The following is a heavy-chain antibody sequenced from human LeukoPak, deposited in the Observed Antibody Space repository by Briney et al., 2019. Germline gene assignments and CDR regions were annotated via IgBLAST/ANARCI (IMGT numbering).Heavy chain of an antibody. CDR3: ASPSKFVISESGFDI. Sequence: PSETLSLTCTVTGGSSSDTTYYWAWIRQPPGKGLEWIGSIYFSETKYNPSLKSRITISGDTSKNQFSLKLSSVTAADTAVYYCASPSKFVISESGFDIWGQGTMVTVSA. CDR1: GGSSSDTTYY. J-gene: IGHJ3*02. D-gene: IGHD3-3*01. CDR2: IYFSET. V-gene: IGHV4-39*01.